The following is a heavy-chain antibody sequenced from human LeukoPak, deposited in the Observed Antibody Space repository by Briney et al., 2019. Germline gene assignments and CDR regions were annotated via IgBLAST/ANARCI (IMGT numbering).Heavy chain of an antibody. CDR3: ANGPEIAATNYYYYYMDV. J-gene: IGHJ6*03. CDR2: INPNSGGT. D-gene: IGHD2-15*01. Sequence: ASVKVSCKASGYTFTTFDINWVRQATGQGLEWMGWINPNSGGTNYAQKFQGRVTMTRDTSISTAYMELSRLRSDDTAVYYCANGPEIAATNYYYYYMDVWGKGTTVTVSS. CDR1: GYTFTTFD. V-gene: IGHV1-2*02.